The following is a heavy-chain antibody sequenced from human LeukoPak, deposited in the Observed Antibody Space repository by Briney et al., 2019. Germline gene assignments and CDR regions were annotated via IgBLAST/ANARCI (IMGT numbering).Heavy chain of an antibody. CDR2: INPNSGGT. V-gene: IGHV1-2*06. Sequence: ASVKVSCKASGYTFTGYYMHWVRQAPGQGLEWMGRINPNSGGTNYAQKFQGRVTMTRDTSISTAYMELSRLRSDDTAVYYCARDLPYCSSTSCYSDWFDPWGQGTLVTVSS. CDR1: GYTFTGYY. CDR3: ARDLPYCSSTSCYSDWFDP. J-gene: IGHJ5*02. D-gene: IGHD2-2*01.